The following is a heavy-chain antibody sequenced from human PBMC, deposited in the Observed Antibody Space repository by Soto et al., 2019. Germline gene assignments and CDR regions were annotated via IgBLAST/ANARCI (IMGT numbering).Heavy chain of an antibody. D-gene: IGHD3-22*01. Sequence: SETLSLTCTVSGGSISSGGYYWSWIRQHPGKGLEWIGYIYYSGSTYYNPSLKSRVTISVDTSKNQFSLKLSSVTAADTAVYYCARGYDSSGFLDYWGQGTLVTVSS. CDR2: IYYSGST. CDR3: ARGYDSSGFLDY. CDR1: GGSISSGGYY. V-gene: IGHV4-31*03. J-gene: IGHJ4*02.